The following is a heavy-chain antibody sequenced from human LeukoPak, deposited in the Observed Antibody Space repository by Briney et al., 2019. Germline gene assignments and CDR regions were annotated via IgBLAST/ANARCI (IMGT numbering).Heavy chain of an antibody. Sequence: GGSLRLSCAASGFTFANYAMSWFRQAPGKGLEWVSAITSDGGSTFSADSVRGRFTISRDNSTHTLYLQMNSLRVEDTAVYFCAKDYLRRSDYWGQGTLVTVSS. J-gene: IGHJ4*02. CDR2: ITSDGGST. CDR1: GFTFANYA. D-gene: IGHD3-16*02. CDR3: AKDYLRRSDY. V-gene: IGHV3-23*01.